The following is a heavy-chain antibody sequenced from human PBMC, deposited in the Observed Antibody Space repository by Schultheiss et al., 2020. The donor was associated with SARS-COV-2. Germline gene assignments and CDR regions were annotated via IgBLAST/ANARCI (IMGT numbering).Heavy chain of an antibody. D-gene: IGHD6-13*01. CDR2: IYYSGST. CDR3: ARHAAAAGTEFDY. CDR1: GGSISSGGYY. V-gene: IGHV4-31*01. J-gene: IGHJ4*02. Sequence: SETLSLTCTVSGGSISSGGYYWSWICQHPGKGLEWIGYIYYSGSTYYNPSLKSLVTISVDTSKNQFSLKLSSVTAADTAVYYCARHAAAAGTEFDYWGQGRLVSVS.